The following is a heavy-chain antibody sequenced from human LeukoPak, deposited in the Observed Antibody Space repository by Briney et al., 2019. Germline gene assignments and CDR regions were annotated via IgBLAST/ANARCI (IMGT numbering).Heavy chain of an antibody. CDR3: ARDSYYDSSGYWDAFDI. Sequence: ASVKVSCKASGYTFTSYGISWVRQAPGQGLEWMGWISAYNGNTNYAQKLQGRVTMTTDTSTSTAYMELSSLRSEDMAVYYCARDSYYDSSGYWDAFDIWGQGTMITVSS. J-gene: IGHJ3*02. CDR2: ISAYNGNT. V-gene: IGHV1-18*03. CDR1: GYTFTSYG. D-gene: IGHD3-22*01.